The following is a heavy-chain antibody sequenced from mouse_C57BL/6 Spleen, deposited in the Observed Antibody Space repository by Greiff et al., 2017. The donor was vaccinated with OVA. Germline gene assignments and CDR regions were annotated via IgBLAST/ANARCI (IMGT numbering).Heavy chain of an antibody. V-gene: IGHV3-6*01. Sequence: EVKVEESGPGLVKPSQSLSLTCSVTGYSITSGYYWNWIRQFPGNKLEWMGYISYDGSNNYNPSLKNRISITRDTSKNQFFLKLNSVTTEDTATYYCARGYYGRGYAMDYWGQGTSVTVSS. CDR1: GYSITSGYY. D-gene: IGHD1-1*01. CDR2: ISYDGSN. J-gene: IGHJ4*01. CDR3: ARGYYGRGYAMDY.